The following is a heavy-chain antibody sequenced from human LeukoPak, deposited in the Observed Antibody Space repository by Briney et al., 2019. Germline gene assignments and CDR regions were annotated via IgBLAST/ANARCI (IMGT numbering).Heavy chain of an antibody. Sequence: GGSLRLSCTASGFTIYSNYISWVRRAPGKGLEWVSVIYSGGTTNYADSVKGRFTISRDNSKNTLYLQVNSLRAEDTAIYFCARFLSYYYGLDVWGQGTTVTVSS. CDR1: GFTIYSNY. V-gene: IGHV3-66*01. CDR2: IYSGGTT. CDR3: ARFLSYYYGLDV. J-gene: IGHJ6*02.